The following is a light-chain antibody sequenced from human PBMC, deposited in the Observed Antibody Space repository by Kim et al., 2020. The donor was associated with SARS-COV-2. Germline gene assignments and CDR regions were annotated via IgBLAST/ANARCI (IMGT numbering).Light chain of an antibody. J-gene: IGKJ2*01. V-gene: IGKV4-1*01. CDR3: QQYYSTPYT. CDR2: WAC. CDR1: QSVLYSANNKNY. Sequence: SVTINCKPSQSVLYSANNKNYLAWYQQKQGQPTKLLIYWACTREAGVPDRFSGSGSGTDFTLTISSLQAEDVAVYYCQQYYSTPYTFGQGTKLEI.